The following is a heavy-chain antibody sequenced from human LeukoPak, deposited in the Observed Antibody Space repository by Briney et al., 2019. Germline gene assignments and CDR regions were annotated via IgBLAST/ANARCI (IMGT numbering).Heavy chain of an antibody. D-gene: IGHD6-25*01. Sequence: PGGSLRLSCVASEFTFRSYAMSWVRQAPGKGLEWVSAISGSGASTYYADSVKGRFTFSRDNSKNTLYLQMNSLRAEDTALYYCAEAINSGRAFDYWGQGTLVIASS. CDR1: EFTFRSYA. CDR3: AEAINSGRAFDY. J-gene: IGHJ4*02. CDR2: ISGSGAST. V-gene: IGHV3-23*01.